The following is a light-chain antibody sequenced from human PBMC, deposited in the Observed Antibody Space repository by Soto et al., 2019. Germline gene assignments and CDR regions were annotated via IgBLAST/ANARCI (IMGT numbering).Light chain of an antibody. CDR3: SSYTSSSPHV. CDR1: SSDVGAYDF. Sequence: QSALTQPASVSASPGQSITISCTGTSSDVGAYDFVSWYQQHPGEVPKLMIFDVSSRPSGVSDRFSGSKSGNTASLTISGLQAGDEGDYYCSSYTSSSPHVFGGGTKPTVL. CDR2: DVS. V-gene: IGLV2-14*03. J-gene: IGLJ1*01.